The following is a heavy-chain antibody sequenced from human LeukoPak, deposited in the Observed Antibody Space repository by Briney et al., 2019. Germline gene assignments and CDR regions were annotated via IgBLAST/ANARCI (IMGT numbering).Heavy chain of an antibody. V-gene: IGHV4-59*01. CDR3: ARVESRAAGHYYYYYGMDV. J-gene: IGHJ6*02. CDR1: GGSISSYY. Sequence: PSETLSLTCTVSGGSISSYYWSWIRQPPGKGLEWIGYIYYSGSTNYNPSLKSRVTISVDTSKNQFSLKLSSVTAADTAVYYCARVESRAAGHYYYYYGMDVWGQGTMVTVSS. CDR2: IYYSGST. D-gene: IGHD6-13*01.